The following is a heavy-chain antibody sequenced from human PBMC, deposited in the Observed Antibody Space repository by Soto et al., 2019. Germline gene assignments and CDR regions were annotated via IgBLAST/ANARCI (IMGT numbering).Heavy chain of an antibody. J-gene: IGHJ3*02. CDR1: GGTCSSYA. D-gene: IGHD3-22*01. CDR2: IIPIFGTA. V-gene: IGHV1-69*01. Sequence: QVQLVQSGAEVKKPGSSVKVSCKASGGTCSSYAISWVRQAPGQGLEWMGGIIPIFGTANYAQKFQGRVTITADESTSTAYMELSSLRSEDTAVYYCARDAYYYDSSDPGAFDTWGQGTMVTVSS. CDR3: ARDAYYYDSSDPGAFDT.